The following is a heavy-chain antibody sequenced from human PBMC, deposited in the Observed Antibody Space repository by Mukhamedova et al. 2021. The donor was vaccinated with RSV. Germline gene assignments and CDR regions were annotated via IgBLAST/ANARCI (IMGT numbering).Heavy chain of an antibody. J-gene: IGHJ1*01. CDR2: ISYDGSNK. CDR3: ARTKKYSSSWYFGPAAYFQH. Sequence: VRQAPGKGLEWVAVISYDGSNKYYADSVKGRFTISRDNSKNTLYLQMNSLRAEDTAVYYCARTKKYSSSWYFGPAAYFQHWGQGT. V-gene: IGHV3-30*04. D-gene: IGHD6-13*01.